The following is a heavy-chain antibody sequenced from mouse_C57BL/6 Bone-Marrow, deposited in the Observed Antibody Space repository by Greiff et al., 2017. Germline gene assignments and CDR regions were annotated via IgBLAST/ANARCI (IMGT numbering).Heavy chain of an antibody. CDR2: INPNNGGT. Sequence: VQLQQSGPELVKPGASVKIPCKASGYTFTDYNMDWVKQSHGKSLEWIGDINPNNGGTIYNQKFKGKATLTVDKSSSTAYMELRSLTSEDTAVYNCARISYYYGSSYDALDYWGQGTSVTVSA. CDR1: GYTFTDYN. D-gene: IGHD1-1*01. J-gene: IGHJ4*01. CDR3: ARISYYYGSSYDALDY. V-gene: IGHV1-18*01.